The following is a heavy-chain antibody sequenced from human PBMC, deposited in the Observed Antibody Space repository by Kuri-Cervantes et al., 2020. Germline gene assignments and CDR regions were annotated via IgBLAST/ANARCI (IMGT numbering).Heavy chain of an antibody. D-gene: IGHD5-18*01. CDR1: GGTFTSYP. CDR3: ARGGYHYGPSSV. J-gene: IGHJ4*02. Sequence: SVKVSCKAPGGTFTSYPFSWVRQAPGQGLEFMGEIIPRSGKGTYSQKLQGRVTITTDESTNTVYMELTSLRSEDTAVYYCARGGYHYGPSSVWGQGTLVTVSS. CDR2: IIPRSGKG. V-gene: IGHV1-69*05.